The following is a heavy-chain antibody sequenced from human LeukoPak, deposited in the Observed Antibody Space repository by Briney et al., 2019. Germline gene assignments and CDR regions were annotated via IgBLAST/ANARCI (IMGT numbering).Heavy chain of an antibody. D-gene: IGHD5-18*01. CDR2: ISDSGGST. V-gene: IGHV3-23*01. CDR1: GFTFSSYA. J-gene: IGHJ5*01. Sequence: GGSLRLSCAASGFTFSSYAMSWVRQAPGKGLEWVSGISDSGGSTIYADSVKGRFTISRDSSKNTMYLQMNSLRAEDTAVYYCARGQLWFDYWGQGTLVTVSS. CDR3: ARGQLWFDY.